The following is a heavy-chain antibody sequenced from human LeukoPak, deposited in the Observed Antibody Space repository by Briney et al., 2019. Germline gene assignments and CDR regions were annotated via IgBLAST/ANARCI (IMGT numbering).Heavy chain of an antibody. J-gene: IGHJ4*02. Sequence: SETLSLTCTVSGGSISSGGYYWSWIRQPPGKGLEWIGDIYYSGSTNYNPSLKSRITVSVHTSKNQFSLNLSSVTAADTAVYYCARGKGDFWSAPPADYWGQGSLVTVSS. CDR3: ARGKGDFWSAPPADY. CDR1: GGSISSGGYY. D-gene: IGHD3-3*01. CDR2: IYYSGST. V-gene: IGHV4-61*08.